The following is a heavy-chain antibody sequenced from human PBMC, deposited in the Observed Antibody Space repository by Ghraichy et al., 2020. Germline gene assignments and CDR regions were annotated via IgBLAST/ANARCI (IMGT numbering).Heavy chain of an antibody. D-gene: IGHD3-22*01. V-gene: IGHV3-9*01. Sequence: GGSLRLSCAASGFTFDDYAMHWVRQAPGKGLEWVSGISWNSGSIGYADSVKGRFTISRDNAKNSLYLQMNSLRAEDTALYYCAKDWAYDSSGYLDYWGQGTLVTVSS. J-gene: IGHJ4*02. CDR3: AKDWAYDSSGYLDY. CDR2: ISWNSGSI. CDR1: GFTFDDYA.